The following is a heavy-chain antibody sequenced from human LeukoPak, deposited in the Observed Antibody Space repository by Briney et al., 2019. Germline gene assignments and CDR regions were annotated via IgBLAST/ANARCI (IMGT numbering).Heavy chain of an antibody. CDR3: ARDSRGAAAALVDY. J-gene: IGHJ4*02. CDR2: ISAYNGNT. Sequence: ASVKVSCKASGYTFTSFGISWVRQAPGQGLEWMGWISAYNGNTNFAQKFQGRVTMTTDTSTSTAYMELRSLTSDDTAVYYCARDSRGAAAALVDYWGQGTLVTVSS. V-gene: IGHV1-18*01. D-gene: IGHD2-2*01. CDR1: GYTFTSFG.